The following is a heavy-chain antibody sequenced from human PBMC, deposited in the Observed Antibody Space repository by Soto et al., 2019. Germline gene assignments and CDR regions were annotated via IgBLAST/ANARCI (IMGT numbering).Heavy chain of an antibody. CDR3: AKRGIAARQRYYYYYGMDV. CDR2: ISGSGGST. J-gene: IGHJ6*02. V-gene: IGHV3-23*01. CDR1: GFTFSSYA. Sequence: GGSLRLSCAASGFTFSSYAMSWFRQAPGKGLEWVSAISGSGGSTYYADSVKGRFTISRDNSKNTLYLQMNSLRAEDTAVYYCAKRGIAARQRYYYYYGMDVWGQGTTVTVSS. D-gene: IGHD6-6*01.